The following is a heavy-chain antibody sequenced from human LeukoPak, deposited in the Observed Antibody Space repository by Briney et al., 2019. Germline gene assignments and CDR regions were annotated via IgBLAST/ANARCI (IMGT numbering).Heavy chain of an antibody. CDR1: GFTFDDYA. CDR3: AKDMSPGGFDY. D-gene: IGHD4-23*01. CDR2: ISWNSGSM. V-gene: IGHV3-9*01. J-gene: IGHJ4*02. Sequence: GGSLRLSCAASGFTFDDYAMHWVRQAPGKGLEWVSGISWNSGSMGYADSVKGRFTISRDNAKNSLYLQMNSLRAEDTALYYYAKDMSPGGFDYWGQGTLVTVSS.